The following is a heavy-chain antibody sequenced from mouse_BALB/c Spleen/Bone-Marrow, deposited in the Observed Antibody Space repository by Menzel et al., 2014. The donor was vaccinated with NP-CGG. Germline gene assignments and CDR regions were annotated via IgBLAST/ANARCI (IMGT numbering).Heavy chain of an antibody. V-gene: IGHV1-54*01. CDR3: AREWTARAVDY. Sequence: QVQLKHSGAELVRPGTSVKVSCKASGYAFTNYLIEWVKQRPGQGLEWIGVINPGSGGANYNEKFKGKATLTADKSSSTAYMQLSSLTSDDSAVYFCAREWTARAVDYWGQGTTLTVSS. CDR1: GYAFTNYL. D-gene: IGHD3-2*01. J-gene: IGHJ2*01. CDR2: INPGSGGA.